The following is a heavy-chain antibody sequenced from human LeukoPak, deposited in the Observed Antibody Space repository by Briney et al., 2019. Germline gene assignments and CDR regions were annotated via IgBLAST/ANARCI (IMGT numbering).Heavy chain of an antibody. CDR3: ARVGDYYDSSGLDY. V-gene: IGHV3-21*01. J-gene: IGHJ4*02. CDR2: ISSSGSST. CDR1: GFSFSTST. D-gene: IGHD3-22*01. Sequence: PGGSLRLSCAASGFSFSTSTMNWVRQAPGRGLEWVSSISSSGSSTYYADSVKGRFTISRDNAKNSLYLQINSLRAEDTALYYCARVGDYYDSSGLDYWGQGTLVTVSS.